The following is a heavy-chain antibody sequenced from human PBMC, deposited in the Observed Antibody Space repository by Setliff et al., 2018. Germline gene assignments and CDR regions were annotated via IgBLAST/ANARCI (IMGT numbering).Heavy chain of an antibody. J-gene: IGHJ4*02. Sequence: PSETLSLTCTVSGGSFSTYYWIWIRQPPGKGLEWIGEINHGGSTNYNPSLKSRVTISVDTSKNQFSLDLTSVTAAETALYYCASLRSDYCTSAGCYGYYFEYWGRGTLVTVSS. V-gene: IGHV4-34*01. CDR1: GGSFSTYY. D-gene: IGHD2-2*01. CDR3: ASLRSDYCTSAGCYGYYFEY. CDR2: INHGGST.